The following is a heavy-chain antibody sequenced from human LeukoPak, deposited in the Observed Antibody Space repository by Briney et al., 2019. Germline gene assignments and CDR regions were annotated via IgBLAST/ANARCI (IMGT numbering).Heavy chain of an antibody. V-gene: IGHV3-74*01. J-gene: IGHJ5*02. CDR1: GFTFRRHW. CDR3: ASDQGP. CDR2: INGDGSST. Sequence: PGGSLRLSCAASGFTFRRHWMHWVRQAPGKGLVWVSRINGDGSSTTYADSVKGRFTISRDNAKNTLYVQMNSLRAEDTAVYYCASDQGPWGQGTLVTVSS.